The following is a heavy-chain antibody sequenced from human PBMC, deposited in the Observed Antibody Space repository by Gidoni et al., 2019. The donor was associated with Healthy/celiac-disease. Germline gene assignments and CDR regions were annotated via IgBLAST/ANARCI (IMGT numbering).Heavy chain of an antibody. D-gene: IGHD2-15*01. CDR3: ARGVATKKWRGGIDY. J-gene: IGHJ4*02. CDR1: GFTFSSYS. CDR2: ISSSSSYI. Sequence: EVQLVESGGGLVKPGGSLRLSCAASGFTFSSYSMTWVRQAPGKGLECVSSISSSSSYIYYADSVKGRFTISRDNAKNSLYLQMNSLSAEDTAVYYCARGVATKKWRGGIDYWGQGTLVTVSS. V-gene: IGHV3-21*01.